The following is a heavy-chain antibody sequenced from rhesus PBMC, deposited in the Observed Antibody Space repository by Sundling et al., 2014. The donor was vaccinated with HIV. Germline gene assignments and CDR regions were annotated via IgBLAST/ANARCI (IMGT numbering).Heavy chain of an antibody. CDR3: ARAPFSGGNFDY. CDR2: IYGNSAST. V-gene: IGHV4S9*01. Sequence: QVQLQESGPGLVKPSETLSLTCAVSGGSISDYYYWNWIRQPPGKGLEWIGNIYGNSASTYYNPSLKSRVAISKDTSKNQFFLKLSSVTAADTAVYYCARAPFSGGNFDYWGQGVLVTVSS. J-gene: IGHJ4*01. CDR1: GGSISDYYY. D-gene: IGHD2-39*02.